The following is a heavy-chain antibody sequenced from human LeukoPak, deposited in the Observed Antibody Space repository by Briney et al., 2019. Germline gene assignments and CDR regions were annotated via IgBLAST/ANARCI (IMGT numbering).Heavy chain of an antibody. Sequence: ASVKVSCKASGYTFTGYYMHWVRQAPGRGLEWMGWINPNSGGTNYAQKFQGRVTMTRDTSISTAYMELSRLRSDDTAVYYCARGIVGATTMLVYWGQGTLVTVSS. CDR1: GYTFTGYY. CDR2: INPNSGGT. D-gene: IGHD1-26*01. CDR3: ARGIVGATTMLVY. V-gene: IGHV1-2*02. J-gene: IGHJ4*02.